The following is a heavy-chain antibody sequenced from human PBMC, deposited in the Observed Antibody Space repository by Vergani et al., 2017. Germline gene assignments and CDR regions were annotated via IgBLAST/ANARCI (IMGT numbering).Heavy chain of an antibody. J-gene: IGHJ5*02. Sequence: QVQLQQWGAGLLKPSETLSLTCAVYGGSFSGYYWGWIRQPPGKGLEWIGSIYYSGSTYYNPSLKSRVTISVDTSKNQFSLKLSSVTAADTAVYYCARLTYTMVRGVSWFDPWGQGTLVTVSS. CDR2: IYYSGST. D-gene: IGHD3-10*01. CDR3: ARLTYTMVRGVSWFDP. CDR1: GGSFSGYY. V-gene: IGHV4-34*01.